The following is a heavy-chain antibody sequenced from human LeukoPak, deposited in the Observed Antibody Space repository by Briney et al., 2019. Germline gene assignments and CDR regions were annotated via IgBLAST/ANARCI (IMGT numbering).Heavy chain of an antibody. Sequence: ASVKVSCKASGYTFSTYGISWVRQATGQGLEWMGWVNPNSGNTGYAQKFQGRVTITRNTSISTAYMELSSLRSEDTAVYYCARRTTPSYNWFDPWGQGTLVTVSS. V-gene: IGHV1-8*03. J-gene: IGHJ5*02. CDR1: GYTFSTYG. CDR2: VNPNSGNT. D-gene: IGHD1-7*01. CDR3: ARRTTPSYNWFDP.